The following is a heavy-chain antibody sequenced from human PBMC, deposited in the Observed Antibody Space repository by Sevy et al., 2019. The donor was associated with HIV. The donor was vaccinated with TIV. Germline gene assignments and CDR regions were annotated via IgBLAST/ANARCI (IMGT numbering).Heavy chain of an antibody. Sequence: GGSLRLSCAASGFAFNDFAMNWLRQLPGKGLEWVAIISYDGRKKFYADSVKGRFTISRDNSKNVVYLQMNSLRPEDTAVYFCATASLWGDSGVSHPSFDSWGQGTLVPVSS. J-gene: IGHJ4*02. CDR3: ATASLWGDSGVSHPSFDS. CDR2: ISYDGRKK. CDR1: GFAFNDFA. D-gene: IGHD2-15*01. V-gene: IGHV3-30*04.